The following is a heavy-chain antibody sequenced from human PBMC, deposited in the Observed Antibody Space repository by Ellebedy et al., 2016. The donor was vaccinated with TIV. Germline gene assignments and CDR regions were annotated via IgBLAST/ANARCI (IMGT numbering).Heavy chain of an antibody. J-gene: IGHJ4*02. V-gene: IGHV3-30*18. CDR1: GFTFSSYA. CDR3: AKDRSSMIIKYYFEY. CDR2: VSYDGSHK. D-gene: IGHD3-22*01. Sequence: GGSLRLSXAASGFTFSSYAMHWVRQAPGKGLEWVAVVSYDGSHKYSADSVKGRFTISRDNSKSTLYLQMNSLRAEDTAVYYCAKDRSSMIIKYYFEYWGQGTLVTVSS.